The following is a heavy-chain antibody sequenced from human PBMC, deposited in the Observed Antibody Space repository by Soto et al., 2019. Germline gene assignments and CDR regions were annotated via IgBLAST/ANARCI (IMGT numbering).Heavy chain of an antibody. D-gene: IGHD3-22*01. Sequence: ASVKVSCKASGGTFSSYAISWVRQAPGQGLEWMGGIIPIFGTANYAQKFQGRVTITADESTSTAYMELSSLRSEDTAVYYCAKGYYDSSGYYPPFDYWGQGTLVTVSS. J-gene: IGHJ4*02. CDR2: IIPIFGTA. CDR1: GGTFSSYA. V-gene: IGHV1-69*13. CDR3: AKGYYDSSGYYPPFDY.